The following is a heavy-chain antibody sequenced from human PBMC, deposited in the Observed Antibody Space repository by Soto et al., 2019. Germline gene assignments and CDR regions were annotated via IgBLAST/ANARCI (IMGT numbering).Heavy chain of an antibody. CDR3: KTGGD. CDR2: IKSRTDGGTT. CDR1: GFIFSHAW. J-gene: IGHJ4*02. V-gene: IGHV3-15*01. Sequence: EVPLVESGGGLVRPGGSLRLSCAASGFIFSHAWMSWVRQAPGKGLEWVGHIKSRTDGGTTDYAAPVKGRFTLSIDDSKNTLYLQMNSLKNEDTAVYYCKTGGDWGQRTLVTVSS. D-gene: IGHD2-8*02.